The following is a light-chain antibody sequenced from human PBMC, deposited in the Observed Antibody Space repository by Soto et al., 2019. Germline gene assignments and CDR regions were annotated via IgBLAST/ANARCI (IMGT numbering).Light chain of an antibody. CDR2: AAS. Sequence: IQLTHSPSSLSASVLYRVTITCRSSQGISSYLALYQQKPGKAPKLLIYAASTLQSGVPSRFSGSGSGTDFTLTISSLQPEDFATYYCQKLNSYPVTFGQGTRLEIK. V-gene: IGKV1-9*01. CDR1: QGISSY. J-gene: IGKJ5*01. CDR3: QKLNSYPVT.